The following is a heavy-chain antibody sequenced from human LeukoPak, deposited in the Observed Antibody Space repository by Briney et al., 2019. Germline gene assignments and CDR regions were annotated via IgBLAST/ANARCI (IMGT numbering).Heavy chain of an antibody. CDR1: GFTFSSYG. D-gene: IGHD3-3*01. Sequence: PGGSLRLSCAASGFTFSSYGMHWVRQAPGKGLEWVAVIWYDGSNKYYADSVKGRFTISRDNSKNTLYLQMNSLRAEDTAVYYCAKDRGYYDSWSGFNYGMDVWGQGTTVTVSS. V-gene: IGHV3-33*06. J-gene: IGHJ6*02. CDR2: IWYDGSNK. CDR3: AKDRGYYDSWSGFNYGMDV.